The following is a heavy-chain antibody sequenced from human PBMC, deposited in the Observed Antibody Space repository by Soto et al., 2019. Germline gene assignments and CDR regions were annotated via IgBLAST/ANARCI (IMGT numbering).Heavy chain of an antibody. CDR2: IKQDGSEQ. D-gene: IGHD4-17*01. Sequence: EVQLVESGGGLVRPGGSLRLSCAASGFTFTTYWMNWVRQAPGKGLEWVANIKQDGSEQYYVDSVKGRFAISRDNAKNSLSLQMNSLRADDTAVYFCARGHYGDYAWGPGTLVTVSS. J-gene: IGHJ5*02. CDR1: GFTFTTYW. V-gene: IGHV3-7*05. CDR3: ARGHYGDYA.